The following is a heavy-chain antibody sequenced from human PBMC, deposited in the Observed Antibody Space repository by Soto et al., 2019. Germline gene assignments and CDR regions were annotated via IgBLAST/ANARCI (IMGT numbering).Heavy chain of an antibody. CDR3: ASILTGYYDAFDI. V-gene: IGHV1-69*02. CDR1: GGTFSSYT. Sequence: VKVSCKASGGTFSSYTISWVRQAPGQGLEWMGRIIPILGIANYAQKFQGRVTITADKSTSTAYMELSSLRSEDTAVYYCASILTGYYDAFDIWGQGTMVTVSS. J-gene: IGHJ3*02. D-gene: IGHD3-9*01. CDR2: IIPILGIA.